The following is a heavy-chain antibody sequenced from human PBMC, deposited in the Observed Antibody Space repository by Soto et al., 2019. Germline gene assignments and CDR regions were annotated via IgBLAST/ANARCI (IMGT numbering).Heavy chain of an antibody. J-gene: IGHJ4*02. CDR3: ASGSDSSSWAFDY. V-gene: IGHV4-34*01. Sequence: KPSETLSLTCAVYGGSFSGYYWSWIRQPPGKGLEWIGEINHSGSTNYNPSLKSRVTISVDTSKNQFSLKLSSVTAADTAVYYCASGSDSSSWAFDYWGQGTLLTVSS. CDR2: INHSGST. D-gene: IGHD6-13*01. CDR1: GGSFSGYY.